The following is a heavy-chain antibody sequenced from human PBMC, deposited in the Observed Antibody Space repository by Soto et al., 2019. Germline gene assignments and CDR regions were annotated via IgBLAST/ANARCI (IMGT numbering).Heavy chain of an antibody. Sequence: SETLSLTCAVYGGSFSGYYWSWIRQPPGKGLEWIGEINHSGSTNYNPSLKSRVTISVDTSRNQFSLKLSSVTAADTAVYYCARGAAYCTNGVCYLVYFDYWGQGTLVTVSS. CDR1: GGSFSGYY. D-gene: IGHD2-8*01. CDR3: ARGAAYCTNGVCYLVYFDY. V-gene: IGHV4-34*01. CDR2: INHSGST. J-gene: IGHJ4*02.